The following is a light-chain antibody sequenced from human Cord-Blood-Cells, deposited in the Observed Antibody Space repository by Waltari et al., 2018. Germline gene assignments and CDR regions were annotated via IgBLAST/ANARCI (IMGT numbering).Light chain of an antibody. CDR2: DVS. CDR1: SSDVGGYHS. V-gene: IGLV2-11*01. J-gene: IGLJ2*01. Sequence: QSALTQPRSVSGSPGPSVTISCTGTSSDVGGYHSVSWYQQHPGKAPKLMIYDVSKRPAGVPDRFSGSKSGNTASLTISGLQAEDEADYYCCSYAGSYVVFGGGTKLTVL. CDR3: CSYAGSYVV.